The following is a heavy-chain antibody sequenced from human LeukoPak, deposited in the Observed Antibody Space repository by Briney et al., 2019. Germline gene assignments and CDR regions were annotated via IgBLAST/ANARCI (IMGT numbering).Heavy chain of an antibody. D-gene: IGHD6-19*01. CDR3: ARVGLYSSGWYDGSDY. J-gene: IGHJ4*02. Sequence: SQTLSLTCTVSGGSISSYYWSWIRQPPGKGLEWIGYIYYSGSTNYNPSLKRRVTISVDTSKNQFSLKLSSVTAADTAVYYCARVGLYSSGWYDGSDYWGQGTLVTVSS. CDR2: IYYSGST. V-gene: IGHV4-59*01. CDR1: GGSISSYY.